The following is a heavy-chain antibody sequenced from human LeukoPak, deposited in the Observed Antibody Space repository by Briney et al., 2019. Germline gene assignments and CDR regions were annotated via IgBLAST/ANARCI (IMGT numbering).Heavy chain of an antibody. Sequence: GGSLRLSCAASGFTFSTYGMHWVRQAPGKRLEWAAFISYDGDNKKYADSVKGRFTISRDNAKNSLYLQMNSLRAEDTAVYYCARGLWGSYRSDAFDIWGQGTMVTVSS. CDR3: ARGLWGSYRSDAFDI. D-gene: IGHD3-16*02. CDR2: ISYDGDNK. J-gene: IGHJ3*02. V-gene: IGHV3-30*03. CDR1: GFTFSTYG.